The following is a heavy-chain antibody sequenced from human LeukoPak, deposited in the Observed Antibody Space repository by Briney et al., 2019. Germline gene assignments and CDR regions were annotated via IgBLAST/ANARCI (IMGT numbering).Heavy chain of an antibody. V-gene: IGHV3-23*01. CDR3: AKTSEPYYNIGKALDF. D-gene: IGHD3-22*01. CDR1: GFTFNIYA. J-gene: IGHJ4*02. Sequence: GGSLRLSCAASGFTFNIYAMNWVRQAPGKGLEWVSAMSGSGGSTYYADSVKGRFIISRDNSKNTLYLQVNSLRAGDTALYYCAKTSEPYYNIGKALDFWGQGTLVTVSS. CDR2: MSGSGGST.